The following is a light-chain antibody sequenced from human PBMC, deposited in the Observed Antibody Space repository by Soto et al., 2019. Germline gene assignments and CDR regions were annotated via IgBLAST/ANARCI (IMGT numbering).Light chain of an antibody. V-gene: IGLV4-69*01. CDR1: SGHSSYA. CDR3: QTWGTGIQV. Sequence: VLTQSPSASASLGASVKLTCTLSSGHSSYAIAWHQQQPEKGPRYLMKLNSDGSHSKGAGIPDRFSGSSSGAERYLTISSLQSEDEADYYCQTWGTGIQVFGGGTQLTVL. CDR2: LNSDGSH. J-gene: IGLJ3*02.